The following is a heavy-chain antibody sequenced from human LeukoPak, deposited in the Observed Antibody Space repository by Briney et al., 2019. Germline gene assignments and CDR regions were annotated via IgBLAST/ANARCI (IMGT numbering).Heavy chain of an antibody. CDR2: IEQDGGEE. V-gene: IGHV3-7*03. CDR3: ARGRYVDWLFDY. D-gene: IGHD3-9*01. CDR1: GFDCSRYW. J-gene: IGHJ4*02. Sequence: GGSLRLSCAASGFDCSRYWMTWVRQAPGKGLEWVASIEQDGGEEYYVDSVKGRFTISRDNAKNSLYLQMNSLRVEDTAVYYCARGRYVDWLFDYWGQGTLVTVSS.